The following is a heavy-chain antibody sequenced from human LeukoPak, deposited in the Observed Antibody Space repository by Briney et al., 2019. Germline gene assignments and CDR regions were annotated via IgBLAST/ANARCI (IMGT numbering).Heavy chain of an antibody. J-gene: IGHJ3*02. Sequence: GGSLRLSCAASGSTFSTYNMNWVRQAPGKGLEWVSSITSDSRYMYYADSVKGRFTISRDNAKNSLYLQMNSLRAEDAALYFCARGGSYLSAFDIWGQGTMVTVSS. V-gene: IGHV3-21*01. D-gene: IGHD1-26*01. CDR2: ITSDSRYM. CDR1: GSTFSTYN. CDR3: ARGGSYLSAFDI.